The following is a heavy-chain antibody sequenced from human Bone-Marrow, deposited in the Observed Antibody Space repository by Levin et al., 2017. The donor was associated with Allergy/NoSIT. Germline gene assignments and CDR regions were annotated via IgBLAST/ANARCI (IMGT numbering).Heavy chain of an antibody. Sequence: GESLKISCEGSGYSFSQYWIGWVRQMPGRGLELVGVIYPGDSDTRYSPSFQGHVTISADTSSSTAYLQWRSLQASDTAMYYCAASVVVVAAATQVDGFDFWGQGTVVTVSS. J-gene: IGHJ3*01. CDR1: GYSFSQYW. CDR2: IYPGDSDT. CDR3: AASVVVVAAATQVDGFDF. V-gene: IGHV5-51*01. D-gene: IGHD2-15*01.